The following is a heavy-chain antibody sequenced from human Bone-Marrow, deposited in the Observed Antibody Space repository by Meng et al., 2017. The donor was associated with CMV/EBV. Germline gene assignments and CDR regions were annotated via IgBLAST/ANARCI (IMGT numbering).Heavy chain of an antibody. D-gene: IGHD3-3*01. V-gene: IGHV3-30*02. CDR1: GFTFSSYG. CDR2: IRYDGSNK. CDR3: ATPIWSITIFGVVIPGYYGMDV. J-gene: IGHJ6*02. Sequence: GESLKIPCAASGFTFSSYGMHWVRQAPGKGLEWVAFIRYDGSNKYYADSVKGRFTISRDNSKNTLYLQMNSLRAEDTAVYYCATPIWSITIFGVVIPGYYGMDVWGQGTMVTVSS.